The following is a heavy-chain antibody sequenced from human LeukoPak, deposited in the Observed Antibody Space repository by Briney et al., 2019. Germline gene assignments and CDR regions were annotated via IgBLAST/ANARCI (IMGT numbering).Heavy chain of an antibody. CDR2: IIPIIGTA. D-gene: IGHD3-10*01. CDR1: GGTFSSYA. Sequence: GASVKVPCKASGGTFSSYAISWVRQAPGQGLEWMGGIIPIIGTANYAQKFQGRVTITADESTSTAYMELSSLRSEDTAVYYCASHYYGSGSYYPFDYWGQGTLVTVSS. CDR3: ASHYYGSGSYYPFDY. V-gene: IGHV1-69*13. J-gene: IGHJ4*02.